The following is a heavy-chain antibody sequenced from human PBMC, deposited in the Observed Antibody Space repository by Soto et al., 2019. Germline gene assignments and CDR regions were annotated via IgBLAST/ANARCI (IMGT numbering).Heavy chain of an antibody. Sequence: EVQLVESGGGLVQPGGSLRLSCAASGFTFSSYWMSWVRQAPGKGLEWVANIKQDGSEKYYVDSVKGRFTISRDNAKNSLYLQMNSLRAEDTAVYYCARGGRTLSKITMIVVAIPAFDIWGQGTMVTVSS. D-gene: IGHD3-22*01. CDR3: ARGGRTLSKITMIVVAIPAFDI. CDR1: GFTFSSYW. CDR2: IKQDGSEK. V-gene: IGHV3-7*01. J-gene: IGHJ3*02.